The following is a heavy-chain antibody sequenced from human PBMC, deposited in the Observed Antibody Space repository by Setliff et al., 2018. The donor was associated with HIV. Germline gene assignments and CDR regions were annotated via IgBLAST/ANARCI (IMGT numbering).Heavy chain of an antibody. CDR1: GASSIYY. Sequence: TSETLSLTCTVSGASSIYYWGWIRQPPGKGLEWIGSVYHRGNTYYNPSLKSRLTISIDTSKNQFSLELNSVTAADTAVYYCARGAPYCNHGVCHLFDYWGHGNPVTVSS. D-gene: IGHD2-8*01. J-gene: IGHJ4*01. CDR3: ARGAPYCNHGVCHLFDY. CDR2: VYHRGNT. V-gene: IGHV4-39*07.